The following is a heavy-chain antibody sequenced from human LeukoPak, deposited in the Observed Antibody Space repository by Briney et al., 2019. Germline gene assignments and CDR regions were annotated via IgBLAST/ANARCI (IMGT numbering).Heavy chain of an antibody. CDR2: INHRGNT. CDR3: ARVPESVGINYFDS. J-gene: IGHJ4*02. CDR1: GGFFSGNF. D-gene: IGHD1-26*01. V-gene: IGHV4-34*01. Sequence: KPSETLSLTCAVYGGFFSGNFWSWVRQPPGKGLEWIGEINHRGNTNYNPSLKSRVTISVDTSKNQFSLKLSSVTAADTAVYYCARVPESVGINYFDSWGQGTQVTVSS.